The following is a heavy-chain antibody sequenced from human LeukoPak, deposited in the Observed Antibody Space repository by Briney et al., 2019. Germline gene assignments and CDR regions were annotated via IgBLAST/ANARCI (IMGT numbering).Heavy chain of an antibody. Sequence: SETLSLTCTVSGGSISTYYWSWIRQPPGKGLEWIGYIYYSGSTNYNPSLKSRLSISVDTSKNQFSLKLTSVTAADTAVYYCARGVRAKAAFDIWGQGTMVTVSS. CDR1: GGSISTYY. CDR3: ARGVRAKAAFDI. CDR2: IYYSGST. V-gene: IGHV4-59*01. J-gene: IGHJ3*02.